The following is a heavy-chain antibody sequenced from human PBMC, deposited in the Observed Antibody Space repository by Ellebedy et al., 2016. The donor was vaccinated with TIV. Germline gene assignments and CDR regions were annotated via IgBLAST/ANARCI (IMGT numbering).Heavy chain of an antibody. J-gene: IGHJ6*02. D-gene: IGHD3-16*01. Sequence: GESLKISCAASGFTVSSNYMSWVRQAPGKGLEWVSYISSSSSSINYADSVKGRFTISRDNAKNSLNLQMNSLRDEDTAVYYCARGGYYGMDVWGQGTTVTVSS. CDR2: ISSSSSSI. CDR3: ARGGYYGMDV. V-gene: IGHV3-48*02. CDR1: GFTVSSNY.